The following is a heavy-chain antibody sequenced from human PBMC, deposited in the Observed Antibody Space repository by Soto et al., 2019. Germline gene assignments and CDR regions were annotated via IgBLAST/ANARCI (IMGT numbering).Heavy chain of an antibody. Sequence: SETLSITSTVSNASISSRKWWTWVRQTPGKGLEWIGEIYHSGSINHNPSLKSRVTMSLDKSKNQFSLKMTSVTAADTAVYYCASKFGELLADAFDIWGQGTVVT. D-gene: IGHD3-10*01. V-gene: IGHV4-4*02. CDR1: NASISSRKW. CDR3: ASKFGELLADAFDI. J-gene: IGHJ3*02. CDR2: IYHSGSI.